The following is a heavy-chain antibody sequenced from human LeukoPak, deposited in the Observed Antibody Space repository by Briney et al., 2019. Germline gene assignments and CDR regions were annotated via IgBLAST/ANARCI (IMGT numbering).Heavy chain of an antibody. CDR3: AKQKWELKYFDY. J-gene: IGHJ4*02. V-gene: IGHV3-23*01. CDR2: ISGSGGGT. D-gene: IGHD1-26*01. Sequence: HPGGSLRLSCVVSGFTFSSYGMSWVRQAPGKGLEWVSGISGSGGGTDYADSVKGRFTISRDNSKNTLYLQMNSLRAEDTAVYYCAKQKWELKYFDYWGQGTLVTVSP. CDR1: GFTFSSYG.